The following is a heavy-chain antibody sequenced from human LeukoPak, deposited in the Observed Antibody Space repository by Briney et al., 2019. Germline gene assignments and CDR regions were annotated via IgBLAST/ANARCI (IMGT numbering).Heavy chain of an antibody. CDR2: IRRGVGST. CDR3: AKDMWPEYSGYGSNGAAYYYYGMDV. Sequence: PGGSLRLSCAASGFTFSSYDLSWVRQAPGKGLECVSAIRRGVGSTYYADSVKGRFTISRDNSKNSLYLQMNSLRAEDTALYYCAKDMWPEYSGYGSNGAAYYYYGMDVWGQGTTVTVSS. J-gene: IGHJ6*02. CDR1: GFTFSSYD. D-gene: IGHD5-12*01. V-gene: IGHV3-23*01.